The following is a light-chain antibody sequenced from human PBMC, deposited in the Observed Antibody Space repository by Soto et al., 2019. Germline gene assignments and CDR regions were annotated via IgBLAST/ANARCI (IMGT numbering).Light chain of an antibody. CDR1: QTISSW. CDR2: KAS. V-gene: IGKV1-5*03. Sequence: DIQMTQSPSTLSASVGDRFTITCRASQTISSWLAWYQQKQGKXPKXXIYKASTLKSGVPSRFSGSGSGTELTITISSLQPDDCETYYCQHYNSYSEAFGQGTKVDIK. J-gene: IGKJ1*01. CDR3: QHYNSYSEA.